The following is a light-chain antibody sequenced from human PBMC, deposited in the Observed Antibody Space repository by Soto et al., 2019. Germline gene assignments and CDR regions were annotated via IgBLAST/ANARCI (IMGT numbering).Light chain of an antibody. CDR2: GAS. CDR3: QQYNNWPQT. Sequence: VMKQAPATLSGSPGGRGTLSCRASQTINNNIAWYQLKDGQVPRLLIYGASTRATDIPARFSGSGSGTEFTLTISSLQSEDFAEYHCQQYNNWPQTFGQGTKVDIK. CDR1: QTINNN. J-gene: IGKJ1*01. V-gene: IGKV3-15*01.